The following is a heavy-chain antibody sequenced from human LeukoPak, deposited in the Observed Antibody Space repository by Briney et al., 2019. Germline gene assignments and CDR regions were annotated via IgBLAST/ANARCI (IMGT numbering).Heavy chain of an antibody. D-gene: IGHD2-2*01. V-gene: IGHV3-74*01. CDR1: GFTFSSYW. CDR2: INSDGSST. Sequence: GGSLRLSCAASGFTFSSYWMHWVRQAPGKELVWVSRINSDGSSTSYADSVKGRFTISRDNAKNTLYLQMNSLRAEDTAVYYCARGGDIVVVPAAIPEYWGQGTLVTVSS. J-gene: IGHJ4*02. CDR3: ARGGDIVVVPAAIPEY.